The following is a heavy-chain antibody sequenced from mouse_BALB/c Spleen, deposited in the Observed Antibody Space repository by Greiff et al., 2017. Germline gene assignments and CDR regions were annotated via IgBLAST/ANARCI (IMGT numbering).Heavy chain of an antibody. CDR1: GFTFSSYT. V-gene: IGHV5-12-2*01. D-gene: IGHD2-3*01. J-gene: IGHJ3*01. CDR3: ARRPFYDGPAWFAY. Sequence: EVKLMESGGGLVQPGGSLKLSCAASGFTFSSYTMSWVRQTPEKRLEWVAYISNGGGSTYYPDTVKGRFTISRDNAKNTLYLQMSSLKSEDTAMYYCARRPFYDGPAWFAYWGQGTLVTVSA. CDR2: ISNGGGST.